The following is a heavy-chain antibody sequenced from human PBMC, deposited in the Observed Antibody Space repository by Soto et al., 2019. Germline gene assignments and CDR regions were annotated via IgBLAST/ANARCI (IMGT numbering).Heavy chain of an antibody. Sequence: SETLSLTCAVYGGSFSGYYWSWIRQPPGKGLEWIGEINHSGSTNYNPTLKSRVTISVDRSKNQFSLKLSSVTAADTAVYYCATAPGPYWGQGTLVTVSS. CDR2: INHSGST. CDR3: ATAPGPY. D-gene: IGHD2-21*02. J-gene: IGHJ4*02. V-gene: IGHV4-34*01. CDR1: GGSFSGYY.